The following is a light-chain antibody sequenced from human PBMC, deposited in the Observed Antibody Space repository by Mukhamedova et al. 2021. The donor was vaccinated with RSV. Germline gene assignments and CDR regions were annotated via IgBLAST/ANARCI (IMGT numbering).Light chain of an antibody. Sequence: LRSYYASWYQQKPRQAPVLVIYGKNNRPSGIPDRFSGSSSGNTASLTITGAQAVDEADYYCNSRDSSGNHYVFGTGTKVTVL. CDR3: NSRDSSGNHYV. J-gene: IGLJ1*01. CDR1: LRSYY. CDR2: GKN. V-gene: IGLV3-19*01.